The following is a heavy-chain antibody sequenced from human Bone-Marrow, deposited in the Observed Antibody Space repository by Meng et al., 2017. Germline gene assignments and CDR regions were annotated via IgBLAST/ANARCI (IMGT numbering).Heavy chain of an antibody. Sequence: GESLRISCAASGLPFDDYGMSWVRQAPGKGLEWVSGINWNGGSTGYADSVKGRFTISRDNAKNSLYLQMNSLRAEDTALYYCARDIRAVAGTLSPVFDYWGQGTLVTVSS. CDR3: ARDIRAVAGTLSPVFDY. CDR1: GLPFDDYG. V-gene: IGHV3-20*04. CDR2: INWNGGST. D-gene: IGHD6-19*01. J-gene: IGHJ4*02.